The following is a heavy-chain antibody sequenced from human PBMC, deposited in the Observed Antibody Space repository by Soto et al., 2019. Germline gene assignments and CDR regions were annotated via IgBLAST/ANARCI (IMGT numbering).Heavy chain of an antibody. CDR2: IIPIFGTA. Sequence: VASVKVSCKASGGTFSSYAIRWVRQAPGQGLEWMGGIIPIFGTANYAQKFQGRVTITRDTSASTAYMELSSLRSEDTAVYYCARFLRYCSGGSCLDPWGQGTLVTVSS. D-gene: IGHD2-15*01. CDR1: GGTFSSYA. J-gene: IGHJ5*02. V-gene: IGHV1-69*05. CDR3: ARFLRYCSGGSCLDP.